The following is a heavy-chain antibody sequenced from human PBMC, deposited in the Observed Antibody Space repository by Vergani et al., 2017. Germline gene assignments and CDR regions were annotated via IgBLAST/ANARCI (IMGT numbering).Heavy chain of an antibody. CDR1: GYTFTGYY. CDR2: INPNSGGT. D-gene: IGHD4-17*01. J-gene: IGHJ4*02. Sequence: QVQLVQSGAEVKKPGASVKVSCKASGYTFTGYYMHWVRQAPGQGLEWMGWINPNSGGTNYAQKFQGRVTMTRDTSISPAYMELSRLRSDDTAVYYCARGSELWTTTVTTFANYWGQGTLVTVYS. CDR3: ARGSELWTTTVTTFANY. V-gene: IGHV1-2*02.